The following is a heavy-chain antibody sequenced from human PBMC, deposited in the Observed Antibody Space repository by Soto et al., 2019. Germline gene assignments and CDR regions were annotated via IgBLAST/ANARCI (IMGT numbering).Heavy chain of an antibody. CDR3: ATNSYGYVSTYYFDY. CDR2: ISYDGSNK. V-gene: IGHV3-30-3*01. J-gene: IGHJ4*02. D-gene: IGHD5-18*01. CDR1: GFTFSSYA. Sequence: GGSLRLSCAASGFTFSSYAMHWVRQAPGKGLEWVAVISYDGSNKYYADSVKGRITISRDNSKNTLYLQMNSLRAEDTAVYYCATNSYGYVSTYYFDYWGQGTLVTVSS.